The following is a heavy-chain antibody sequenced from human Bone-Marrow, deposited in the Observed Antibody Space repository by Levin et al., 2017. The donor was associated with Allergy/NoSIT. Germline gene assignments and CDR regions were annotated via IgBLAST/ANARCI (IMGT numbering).Heavy chain of an antibody. CDR3: AKEEGGGGWYTVDY. CDR1: GFTFSSYA. D-gene: IGHD6-19*01. Sequence: GGSLRLSCAASGFTFSSYAMDWVRQAPGKGLEWVSAIRGSGGRTYYADSVKGRFTVSRDNSRNTLYLQMNSLRGEDTAVYYCAKEEGGGGWYTVDYWGQGTLVTVSS. V-gene: IGHV3-23*01. J-gene: IGHJ4*02. CDR2: IRGSGGRT.